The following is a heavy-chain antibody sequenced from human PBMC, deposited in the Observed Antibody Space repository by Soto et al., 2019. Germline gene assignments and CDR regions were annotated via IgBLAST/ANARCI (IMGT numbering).Heavy chain of an antibody. Sequence: QITLKESGPTLVKPTQTLTLTCTFSGFSLSTSGVGVDWIRQPPGEALEWLALIYWDDDKRYSPSLKSRLTITKDTSKNQVVLTMTNMVPVDTGTYYCALQYYDVLNNWGQGTLVTVSP. D-gene: IGHD3-9*01. V-gene: IGHV2-5*02. CDR1: GFSLSTSGVG. J-gene: IGHJ4*02. CDR3: ALQYYDVLNN. CDR2: IYWDDDK.